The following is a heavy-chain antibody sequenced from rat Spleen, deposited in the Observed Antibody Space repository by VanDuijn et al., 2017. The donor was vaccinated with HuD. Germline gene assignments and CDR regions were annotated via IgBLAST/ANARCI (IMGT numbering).Heavy chain of an antibody. CDR3: ASQYYYDGYYRDY. D-gene: IGHD1-12*03. CDR1: GFSLTSNS. CDR2: IWSGGNT. Sequence: QVQLKESGPGLVQPSQTLSLTCTVSGFSLTSNSVSWVRQPPGKGLEWMGAIWSGGNTYHNSVLRSRLSISRDTSKSQVFLKVNNLQTEDTAMYFCASQYYYDGYYRDYWGQGVMVTVSS. V-gene: IGHV2-15*01. J-gene: IGHJ2*01.